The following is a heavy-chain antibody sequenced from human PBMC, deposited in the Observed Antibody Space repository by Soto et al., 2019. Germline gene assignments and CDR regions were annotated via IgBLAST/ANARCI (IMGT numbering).Heavy chain of an antibody. CDR3: ARQKVTNYYYGIDV. V-gene: IGHV4-39*01. J-gene: IGHJ6*02. Sequence: QLQLQESGPGLVKPSETLSLTCTVSGGSISSSSYYWGWIREPPGKGLGGIGSIYYSGSTYYNPSRKSRVTISVDTSKNQFSLKLSSVTAADTAVYYCARQKVTNYYYGIDVWGQGTTVTVSS. CDR2: IYYSGST. D-gene: IGHD4-17*01. CDR1: GGSISSSSYY.